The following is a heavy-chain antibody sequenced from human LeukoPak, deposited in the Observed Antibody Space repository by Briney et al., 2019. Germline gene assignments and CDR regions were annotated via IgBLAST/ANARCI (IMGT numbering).Heavy chain of an antibody. D-gene: IGHD2-15*01. Sequence: GGSLRLSCAASGFTFGSYSMNWVRQAPGKGLEWVSSISSSSSYIYYADSVKGRFTISRDNAKNSLYLQMNSLRAEDTAVYYCARDPYCSGGSCYVDAFDIWGQGTMVTVSS. CDR2: ISSSSSYI. V-gene: IGHV3-21*01. CDR3: ARDPYCSGGSCYVDAFDI. J-gene: IGHJ3*02. CDR1: GFTFGSYS.